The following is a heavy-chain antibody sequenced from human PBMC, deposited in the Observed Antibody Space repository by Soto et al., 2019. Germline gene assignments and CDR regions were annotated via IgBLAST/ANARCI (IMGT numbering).Heavy chain of an antibody. D-gene: IGHD2-8*01. CDR3: ARGMFCTNGVCYPFDY. J-gene: IGHJ4*02. CDR2: IIPIFGTA. V-gene: IGHV1-69*13. Sequence: SVKVSCKASGGTFSSYAISWVRQAPGQGLEWMGGIIPIFGTANYAQKFQGRVTITADESTSTAYMELSSLRSEDTAVYYCARGMFCTNGVCYPFDYWGQGTLVTVSS. CDR1: GGTFSSYA.